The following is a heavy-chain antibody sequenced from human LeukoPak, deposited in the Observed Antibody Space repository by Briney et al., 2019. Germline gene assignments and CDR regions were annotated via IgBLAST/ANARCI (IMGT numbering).Heavy chain of an antibody. J-gene: IGHJ3*02. Sequence: VGSLSLSYAASGVTSSDFWMGDVRQAPGKGLEWVAIINRDGTQKHYVDSVKGRFTISRDNAKNSLYLQMNSLRADDTAAYYCARDPTVTKVHDASSIWGQGTMVTVSS. V-gene: IGHV3-7*05. CDR2: INRDGTQK. D-gene: IGHD4-17*01. CDR1: GVTSSDFW. CDR3: ARDPTVTKVHDASSI.